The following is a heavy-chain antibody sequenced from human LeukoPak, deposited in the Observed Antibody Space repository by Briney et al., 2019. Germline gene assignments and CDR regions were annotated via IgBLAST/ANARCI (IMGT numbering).Heavy chain of an antibody. J-gene: IGHJ4*02. V-gene: IGHV4-34*01. CDR2: IYHSGST. D-gene: IGHD3-22*01. CDR3: ARGRSAFDSTSHYYEI. CDR1: GGLYTDHY. Sequence: SDTLSLTCAVYGGLYTDHYWRWLRQPPGKGVEWIGEIYHSGSTNYNPSLKSRVTTSVDASNNQFSLKLTSVTAADAAVYYCARGRSAFDSTSHYYEIWGRGSLVTVSS.